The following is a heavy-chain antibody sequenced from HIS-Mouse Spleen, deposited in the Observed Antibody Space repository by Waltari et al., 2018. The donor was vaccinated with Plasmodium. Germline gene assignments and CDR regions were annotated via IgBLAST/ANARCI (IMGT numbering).Heavy chain of an antibody. CDR2: IKQDGSEK. Sequence: EVQLVKSGGGLVQPGGSLRLSCEDSEFTFSSYWMRWVRQAPGKGLEWVANIKQDGSEKYYVDSVKGRFTISRDNAKNSLYLQMNSLRAEDTAVYYCASSWYWYFDLWGRGTLVTVSS. D-gene: IGHD6-13*01. CDR3: ASSWYWYFDL. J-gene: IGHJ2*01. CDR1: EFTFSSYW. V-gene: IGHV3-7*01.